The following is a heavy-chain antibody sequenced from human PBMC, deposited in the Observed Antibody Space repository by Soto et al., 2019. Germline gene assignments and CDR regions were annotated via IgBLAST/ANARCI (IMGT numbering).Heavy chain of an antibody. CDR1: GFTFSSYA. J-gene: IGHJ6*02. CDR2: ISYDGSNK. Sequence: GGSLRLSCAASGFTFSSYAMHWVRQAPGKGLEWVAVISYDGSNKYYADSVKGRFTISRDSSKNTLYLQVNSLRVEDTAVYYCAREDYYDSSGYYRHYYYAMDVWGQGTTVTVS. CDR3: AREDYYDSSGYYRHYYYAMDV. V-gene: IGHV3-30-3*01. D-gene: IGHD3-22*01.